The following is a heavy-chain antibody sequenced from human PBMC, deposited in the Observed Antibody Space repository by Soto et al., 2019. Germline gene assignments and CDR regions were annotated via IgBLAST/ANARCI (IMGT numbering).Heavy chain of an antibody. V-gene: IGHV3-15*01. Sequence: GWSLRLSCAASGFTFSNAWMSWVRQAPGKGLEWVCRINSKTDGGTTDYAAPVKGRFTISRDDSKNPLYLQMNSLKTEDTAVYYCTTGDYYDSSGYYYEGAFDIWGQGTMVTVSS. J-gene: IGHJ3*02. D-gene: IGHD3-22*01. CDR2: INSKTDGGTT. CDR3: TTGDYYDSSGYYYEGAFDI. CDR1: GFTFSNAW.